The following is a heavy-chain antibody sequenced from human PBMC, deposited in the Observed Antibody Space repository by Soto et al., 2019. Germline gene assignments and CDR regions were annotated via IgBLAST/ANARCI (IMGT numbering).Heavy chain of an antibody. CDR1: GFTFSSYG. D-gene: IGHD3-3*01. CDR3: ARSQQQMVFGSDY. Sequence: GGSLRLSCVASGFTFSSYGMAWIRQAPGKGLEWLSLITNTGADTFYADSVKGRLIVSRDNSNNTLSLQMSSLRADDTAVYYCARSQQQMVFGSDYWGQGTLVTVSS. V-gene: IGHV3-23*01. CDR2: ITNTGADT. J-gene: IGHJ4*02.